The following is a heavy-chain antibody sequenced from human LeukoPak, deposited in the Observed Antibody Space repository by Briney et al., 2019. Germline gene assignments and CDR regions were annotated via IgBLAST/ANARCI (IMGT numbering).Heavy chain of an antibody. CDR3: ARVQNNQSKYRNLWRALGYYYYYMDV. V-gene: IGHV3-7*01. Sequence: GGSLRLSCVVSEFNFRNHWMSWVRQAPGKGLEWVANIKTDGSEKYYVDSVKGRFTISRDNAKNSLYLQMNSLRAEDTAVYYCARVQNNQSKYRNLWRALGYYYYYMDVWGKGTTVTISS. D-gene: IGHD2/OR15-2a*01. CDR1: EFNFRNHW. J-gene: IGHJ6*03. CDR2: IKTDGSEK.